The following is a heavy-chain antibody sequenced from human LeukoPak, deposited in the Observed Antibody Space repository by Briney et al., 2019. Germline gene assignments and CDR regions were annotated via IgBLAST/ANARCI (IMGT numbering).Heavy chain of an antibody. CDR1: GGSISSSSYY. D-gene: IGHD3-22*01. CDR2: IYYSGST. Sequence: PSETLSLTCTVSGGSISSSSYYWGWIRQPPGKGLEWIGSIYYSGSTYYNPSLKSRVTISVDTSKNQFSLKLSSVTAADTAVYYCARVFGDSSGYYQIDAFDIWGQGTMVTVSS. J-gene: IGHJ3*02. V-gene: IGHV4-39*07. CDR3: ARVFGDSSGYYQIDAFDI.